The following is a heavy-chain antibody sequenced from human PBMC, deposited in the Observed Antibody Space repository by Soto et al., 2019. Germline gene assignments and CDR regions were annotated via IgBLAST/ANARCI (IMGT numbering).Heavy chain of an antibody. CDR2: ISGSGGST. D-gene: IGHD3-9*01. V-gene: IGHV3-23*01. Sequence: PGGSLRLSCAASGFTFSSYAMSWVRQAPGKGLEWVSAISGSGGSTYYADSVKGRFTISRDNSKNTLYLQMNSLRAEDTAVYYCAKDCPDLLRYFDWLHCYGMDVWGQGTTVTVAS. J-gene: IGHJ6*02. CDR3: AKDCPDLLRYFDWLHCYGMDV. CDR1: GFTFSSYA.